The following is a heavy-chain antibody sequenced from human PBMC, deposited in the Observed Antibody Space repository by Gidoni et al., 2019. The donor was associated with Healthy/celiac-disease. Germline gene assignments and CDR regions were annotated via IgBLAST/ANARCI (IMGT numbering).Heavy chain of an antibody. J-gene: IGHJ3*02. V-gene: IGHV3-48*01. D-gene: IGHD3-22*01. CDR2: ISSISSTI. CDR1: GFTLSSSR. Sequence: VQLVESGGGLVQPGGSLRLSCAASGFTLSSSRMNWVRQDPGKGLEWVSYISSISSTIYDEDSVKGRFTISREKAKNSLYLQMNSLRAEDTAVYYCARVGLDYYDSSGYSNRAFDIWGQGTMVTVSS. CDR3: ARVGLDYYDSSGYSNRAFDI.